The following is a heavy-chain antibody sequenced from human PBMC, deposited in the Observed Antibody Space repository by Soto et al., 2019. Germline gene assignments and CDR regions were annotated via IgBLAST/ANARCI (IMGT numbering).Heavy chain of an antibody. CDR2: IYPGDSDT. CDR1: GYSFTSYW. D-gene: IGHD3-10*01. V-gene: IGHV5-51*01. Sequence: GESLKISCKGSGYSFTSYWIGWVRQMPGKGLEWMGIIYPGDSDTRYSPSFQGQVTISADKSISTAYLQWSSLKASDTAMYYCARRSGMVRGVHTFDPWGQGTLVTVSS. CDR3: ARRSGMVRGVHTFDP. J-gene: IGHJ5*02.